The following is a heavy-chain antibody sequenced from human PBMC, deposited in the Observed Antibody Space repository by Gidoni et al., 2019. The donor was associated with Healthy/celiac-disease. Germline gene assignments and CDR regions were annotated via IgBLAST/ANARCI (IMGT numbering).Heavy chain of an antibody. D-gene: IGHD3-22*01. CDR2: IYYSGRN. CDR3: ARHSTYYYDSSGYYLFDY. CDR1: GGSISSSSYY. Sequence: QLQLQESGPGLVKPSETLSLTCTVSGGSISSSSYYWGWIRKPPGKGLEWIGSIYYSGRNYYNPSLKSRVTISVDTSKNQFSLKLSSVTAADTAVYYCARHSTYYYDSSGYYLFDYWGQGTLVTVSS. J-gene: IGHJ4*02. V-gene: IGHV4-39*01.